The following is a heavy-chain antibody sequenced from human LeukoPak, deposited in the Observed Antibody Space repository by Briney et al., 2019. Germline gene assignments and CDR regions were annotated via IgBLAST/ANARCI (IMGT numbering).Heavy chain of an antibody. V-gene: IGHV4-59*08. J-gene: IGHJ4*02. CDR1: GVSISSYY. CDR3: ARLAAISGSDYPDD. CDR2: IFYSGNT. Sequence: PSETLSLTCTVSGVSISSYYWSWIRQPPGKGLEWIGYIFYSGNTIYNPSLRSRVTISADTSRNHFSLRLRSVTAADTAVYYCARLAAISGSDYPDDWGQGTLVTVSS. D-gene: IGHD1-26*01.